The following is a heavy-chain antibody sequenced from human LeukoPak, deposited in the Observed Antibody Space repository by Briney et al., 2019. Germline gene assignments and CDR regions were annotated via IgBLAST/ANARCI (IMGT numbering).Heavy chain of an antibody. CDR2: IIPIFGTA. J-gene: IGHJ4*02. D-gene: IGHD3-22*01. V-gene: IGHV1-69*05. Sequence: SVKVSCKASGGTYSSYAISWVRQAPGQGLEWMGRIIPIFGTANYAQKFQGRVTITTDESTSTAYMELSSLRSEDTAVYYCARCDYYDSSGYGIDYWGQGTLVTVSS. CDR1: GGTYSSYA. CDR3: ARCDYYDSSGYGIDY.